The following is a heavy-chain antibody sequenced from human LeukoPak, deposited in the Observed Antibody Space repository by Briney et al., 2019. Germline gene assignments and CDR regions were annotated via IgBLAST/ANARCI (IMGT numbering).Heavy chain of an antibody. CDR2: TSDVGSNK. CDR1: GFTSIYYV. J-gene: IGHJ4*02. D-gene: IGHD1-1*01. V-gene: IGHV3-30*03. CDR3: ERSGNYDC. Sequence: GGSLRVSCAASGFTSIYYVMHWVRQAPGKGLEWVALTSDVGSNKYHSDSVKGRFTISRDKSEKMLYLQMNSLKGEDTAVYYCERSGNYDCWGQGTLVTVSS.